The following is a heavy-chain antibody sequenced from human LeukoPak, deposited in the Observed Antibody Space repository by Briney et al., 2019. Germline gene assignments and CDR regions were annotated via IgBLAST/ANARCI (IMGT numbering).Heavy chain of an antibody. V-gene: IGHV4-38-2*02. CDR2: IYHSGST. Sequence: SETLSLTCTVSGYSISSGYYWGWIRQPPGKGLEWIGSIYHSGSTYYNPSLKSRVTISVDTSKNQFSLKLSSVTAADTAVYYCARAYCSGGSCKGGWFDPWGQGTLVTVSS. CDR3: ARAYCSGGSCKGGWFDP. J-gene: IGHJ5*02. D-gene: IGHD2-15*01. CDR1: GYSISSGYY.